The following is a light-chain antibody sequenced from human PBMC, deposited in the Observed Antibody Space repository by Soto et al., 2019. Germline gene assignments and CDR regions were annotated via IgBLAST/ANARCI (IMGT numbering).Light chain of an antibody. Sequence: QSVLTQPPSASGTPGQRVTISCSGSSSNIGSNLVIWYQQLPGTAHKLLIYNNNQRPLGVPDRFSGSKSGTSASLAISRLQSEDEADYYCAAWDDGLNGPVFGRGTKLTVL. J-gene: IGLJ2*01. CDR2: NNN. CDR3: AAWDDGLNGPV. V-gene: IGLV1-44*01. CDR1: SSNIGSNL.